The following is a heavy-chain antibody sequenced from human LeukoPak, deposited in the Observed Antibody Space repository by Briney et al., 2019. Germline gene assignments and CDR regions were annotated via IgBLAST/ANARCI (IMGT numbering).Heavy chain of an antibody. J-gene: IGHJ4*02. CDR3: VRGSGWFFGL. D-gene: IGHD6-19*01. V-gene: IGHV3-7*01. Sequence: GGSLRLSCAASQFSISYDWMHWVRQSPGKGLEWVASIKEDGRDIHYLDSVKGRFSISRDNAKNSLYLEMNTLRAEDTAVYYCVRGSGWFFGLWGQGSLVTVSS. CDR2: IKEDGRDI. CDR1: QFSISYDW.